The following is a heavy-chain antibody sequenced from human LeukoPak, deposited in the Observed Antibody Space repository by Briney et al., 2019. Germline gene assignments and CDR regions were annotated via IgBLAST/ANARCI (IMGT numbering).Heavy chain of an antibody. V-gene: IGHV3-30*02. D-gene: IGHD3-3*01. Sequence: PGGSLRLSCAASGFTFSTYGMHWVRQAPGKGLEWVAYIQYDRSNQQYAGSVKGRFSISRDNSKNSLYLQMNSLRAEDTAVYYCARDDSPYYDFWSGYYPWGQGTLVTVSS. J-gene: IGHJ5*02. CDR1: GFTFSTYG. CDR2: IQYDRSNQ. CDR3: ARDDSPYYDFWSGYYP.